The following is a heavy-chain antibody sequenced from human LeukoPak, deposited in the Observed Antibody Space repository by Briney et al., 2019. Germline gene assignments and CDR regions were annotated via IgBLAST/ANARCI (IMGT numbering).Heavy chain of an antibody. D-gene: IGHD3-10*01. CDR2: IYHRGTT. V-gene: IGHV4-38-2*01. CDR1: GYSISSGHY. CDR3: ARTGGYYYGSATYYNPDY. Sequence: SGTLSLTCAVSGYSISSGHYWGWIRQPPGRGPEWIGSIYHRGTTYYNPSLTSRVTISVDTSKNQFSLKLSSVTAADTAVYYCARTGGYYYGSATYYNPDYWGRGTLVTVSS. J-gene: IGHJ4*02.